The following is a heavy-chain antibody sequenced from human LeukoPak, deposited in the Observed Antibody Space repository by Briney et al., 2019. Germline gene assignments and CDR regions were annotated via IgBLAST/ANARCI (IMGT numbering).Heavy chain of an antibody. CDR2: IIPIFGTA. CDR1: GGTFSSYA. Sequence: SVKVSCKASGGTFSSYAISWVRQAPGQGLEWMGGIIPIFGTANYAQKFQGRVTITADESTSTAYMELSSLRSEDTAVYYCARDLVPAAMRYSSCRTKYYFDYWGQGTLVTVSS. J-gene: IGHJ4*02. V-gene: IGHV1-69*01. D-gene: IGHD2-2*01. CDR3: ARDLVPAAMRYSSCRTKYYFDY.